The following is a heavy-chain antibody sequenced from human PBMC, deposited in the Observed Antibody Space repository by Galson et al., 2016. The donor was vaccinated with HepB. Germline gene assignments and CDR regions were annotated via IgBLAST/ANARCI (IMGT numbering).Heavy chain of an antibody. J-gene: IGHJ6*02. CDR1: GGSISSSNW. Sequence: SETLSLTCGVSGGSISSSNWWTWVRQTPGKGLEWIGEVYHSGNTNYNPSLKSRVTVIVDKPKNQFSLRLTSVTAADTAVYYCTKGASRGGTAIGRRIHYCGMDVWGQGATVIVSS. CDR3: TKGASRGGTAIGRRIHYCGMDV. V-gene: IGHV4-4*02. CDR2: VYHSGNT. D-gene: IGHD3-10*01.